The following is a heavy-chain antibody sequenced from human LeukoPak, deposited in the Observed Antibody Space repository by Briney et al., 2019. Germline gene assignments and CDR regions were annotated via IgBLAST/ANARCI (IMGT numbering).Heavy chain of an antibody. CDR3: ARGGSWCSSGRSDYYYYYMDV. CDR2: ISAYNGNT. V-gene: IGHV1-18*01. J-gene: IGHJ6*03. Sequence: ASVKVSCKASGYTFTSYGISWVRQAPGQGLEWMGWISAYNGNTNYAQKLQGRVTMTTDTSTSTAYMELRSLRSDDTAVYYCARGGSWCSSGRSDYYYYYMDVWGKGTTVTISS. CDR1: GYTFTSYG. D-gene: IGHD6-19*01.